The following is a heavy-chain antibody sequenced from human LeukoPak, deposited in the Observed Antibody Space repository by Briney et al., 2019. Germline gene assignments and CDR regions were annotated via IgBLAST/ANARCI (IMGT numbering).Heavy chain of an antibody. V-gene: IGHV3-74*01. CDR1: GFTFSSYW. J-gene: IGHJ4*02. Sequence: GGSLRLSCAASGFTFSSYWMHWVRQAPGKGLVWVARLNRDGSSTNYADSVKGRFTISRDNAKNTLHLQMNRLRVEDTAVYYCARDRDGYNSFDLWGQGTLVTVSS. CDR2: LNRDGSST. D-gene: IGHD5-24*01. CDR3: ARDRDGYNSFDL.